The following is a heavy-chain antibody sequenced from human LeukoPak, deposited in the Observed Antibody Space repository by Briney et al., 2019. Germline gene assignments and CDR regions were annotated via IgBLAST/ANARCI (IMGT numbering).Heavy chain of an antibody. CDR3: ARGSHYGDYRLDY. D-gene: IGHD4-17*01. CDR2: INHSGGT. J-gene: IGHJ4*02. V-gene: IGHV4-34*01. Sequence: SETLSLTCAVYGGSFSGYYWSWIRQPPGKGLEWIGEINHSGGTNYNPSLKSRVTISVDTSKNQFSLKLSSVTAADTAVYYCARGSHYGDYRLDYWGQGTLVTVSS. CDR1: GGSFSGYY.